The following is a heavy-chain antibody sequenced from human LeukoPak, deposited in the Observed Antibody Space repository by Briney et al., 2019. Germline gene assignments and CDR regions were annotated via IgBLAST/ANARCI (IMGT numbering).Heavy chain of an antibody. Sequence: PSETLSLTCTVSGGSISSYYWSWIRQPAGKGLEWIGRNYTSGSTNYNPSLKSRVTISVDKSKNQFSLKLSSVTAADTAVYYCARFYVNWFDPWGQGTLVTVSS. CDR3: ARFYVNWFDP. D-gene: IGHD5/OR15-5a*01. V-gene: IGHV4-4*07. CDR2: NYTSGST. J-gene: IGHJ5*02. CDR1: GGSISSYY.